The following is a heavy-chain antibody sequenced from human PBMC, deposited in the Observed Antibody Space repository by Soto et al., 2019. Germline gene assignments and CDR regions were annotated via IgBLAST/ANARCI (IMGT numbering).Heavy chain of an antibody. Sequence: QAQLVESGGGVVQPGRSLRLSCAASGFTFSSYAMHWVRQAPGKGLEWVAVISYDGSNKYYADSVKGRLTISRDNSKNTLYLQMNSLRAEDTAVYYCARGPDGYNYGYFDYWGQGTLVTVSS. J-gene: IGHJ4*02. CDR2: ISYDGSNK. V-gene: IGHV3-30-3*01. D-gene: IGHD5-12*01. CDR3: ARGPDGYNYGYFDY. CDR1: GFTFSSYA.